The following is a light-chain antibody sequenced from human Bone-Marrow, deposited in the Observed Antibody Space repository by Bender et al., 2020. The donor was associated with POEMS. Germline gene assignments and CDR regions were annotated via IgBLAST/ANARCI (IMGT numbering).Light chain of an antibody. CDR1: SSDVGYYNY. J-gene: IGLJ2*01. V-gene: IGLV2-14*01. CDR3: SSYTSSGALL. CDR2: EVS. Sequence: QSALTQPASVSGSPGQSIIIACTGTSSDVGYYNYVSWYQQHPGKAPKLMIYEVSNRPSGVSSRFSGSRSGNTASLTISGLQTDDEGDYYCSSYTSSGALLFGGGTKLTVL.